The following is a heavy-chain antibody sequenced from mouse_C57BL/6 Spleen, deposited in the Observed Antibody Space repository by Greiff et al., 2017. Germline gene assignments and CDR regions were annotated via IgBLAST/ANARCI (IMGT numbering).Heavy chain of an antibody. CDR1: GYTFTSYW. Sequence: SGTVLARPGASVTMSCKTSGYTFTSYWMHWVKQRPGQGLEWIGAIYPGNSETSYNQKFKGKAILTAVTSASTASMELSSLTNEDSAVYYCTRQDYDYDGGFAYWSQGPLVTVSA. CDR3: TRQDYDYDGGFAY. D-gene: IGHD2-4*01. V-gene: IGHV1-5*01. CDR2: IYPGNSET. J-gene: IGHJ3*01.